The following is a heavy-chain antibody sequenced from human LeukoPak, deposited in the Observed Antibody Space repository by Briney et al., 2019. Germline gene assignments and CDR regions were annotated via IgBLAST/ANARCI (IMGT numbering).Heavy chain of an antibody. Sequence: GGSLRLSCAASGFSFGTHGMSWVCQGPGKGLEWVSALDGTGTSIYYADSVKGRFTISRDNSKNTLFLQMNSLRAEDTAIYYCAKDSPILTVWGQGTMVTVSS. V-gene: IGHV3-23*01. CDR2: LDGTGTSI. CDR1: GFSFGTHG. CDR3: AKDSPILTV. D-gene: IGHD3-9*01. J-gene: IGHJ3*01.